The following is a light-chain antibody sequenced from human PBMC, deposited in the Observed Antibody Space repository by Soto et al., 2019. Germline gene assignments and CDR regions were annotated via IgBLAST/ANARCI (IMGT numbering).Light chain of an antibody. J-gene: IGLJ1*01. CDR3: AAWDDSLGGLYV. CDR2: SYD. Sequence: QSVLTQPPSASGTPGQRVTISCSGINSNIGSNPVNWFQQLPGTAPKLLIHSYDRRPSGVPDRFSASRSGTSASLAIIGLQSEDEADYYCAAWDDSLGGLYVFGTGTKLTVL. CDR1: NSNIGSNP. V-gene: IGLV1-44*01.